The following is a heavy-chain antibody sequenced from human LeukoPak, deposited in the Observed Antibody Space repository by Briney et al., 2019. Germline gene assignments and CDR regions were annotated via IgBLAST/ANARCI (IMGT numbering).Heavy chain of an antibody. J-gene: IGHJ4*02. CDR1: GFTFRSHG. Sequence: PGGSLRLSCAASGFTFRSHGMHWVRQAPDKGFEWLAFIRYDGSSHYYADSVKGRSTISRDNFKNTLYLQVDSLRPEDTAVYYCVKGGDYGDYERLDDWGQGTLVIVSS. V-gene: IGHV3-30*02. CDR3: VKGGDYGDYERLDD. CDR2: IRYDGSSH. D-gene: IGHD4-17*01.